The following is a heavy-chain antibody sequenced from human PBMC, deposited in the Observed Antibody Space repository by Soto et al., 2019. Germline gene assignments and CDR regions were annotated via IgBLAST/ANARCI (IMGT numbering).Heavy chain of an antibody. D-gene: IGHD6-13*01. CDR3: ASTWGIAAAGMVAYYYYYGMDV. V-gene: IGHV1-69*13. J-gene: IGHJ6*02. CDR1: GGTFSSYA. CDR2: IIPIFGTA. Sequence: SVKVSCKASGGTFSSYAISWVRQAPGQGLEWMGGIIPIFGTANYAQKFQGRVTITADESTSTAYMELSSLRSEDTAVYYCASTWGIAAAGMVAYYYYYGMDVWG.